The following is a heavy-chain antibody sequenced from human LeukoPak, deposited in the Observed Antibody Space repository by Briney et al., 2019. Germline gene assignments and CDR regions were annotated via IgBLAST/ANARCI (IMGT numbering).Heavy chain of an antibody. Sequence: PGGSLRLSCAASGFTVSSNYMSWVRQAPGKGLEWVSVIYSGGSTYYADSVKGRFTISRDNSKNTLYLQMNSLRAEDTAVYYCARVMTTVTTHFDYWGQGTLVTVSS. CDR3: ARVMTTVTTHFDY. CDR2: IYSGGST. D-gene: IGHD4-17*01. J-gene: IGHJ4*02. CDR1: GFTVSSNY. V-gene: IGHV3-53*01.